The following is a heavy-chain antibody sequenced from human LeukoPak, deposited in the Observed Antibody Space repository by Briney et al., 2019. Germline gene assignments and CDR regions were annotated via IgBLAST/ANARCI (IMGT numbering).Heavy chain of an antibody. CDR1: GGTFSSYA. CDR3: ARSLRFGEFSDY. D-gene: IGHD3-10*01. CDR2: ITPIFGTA. J-gene: IGHJ4*02. Sequence: SVKVSCKASGGTFSSYAISWVRQAPGQGLEWMGGITPIFGTANYAQKFQGRDTITADESTSTAYMELSSLRSEDTAVYYCARSLRFGEFSDYWGQGTLVTVSS. V-gene: IGHV1-69*01.